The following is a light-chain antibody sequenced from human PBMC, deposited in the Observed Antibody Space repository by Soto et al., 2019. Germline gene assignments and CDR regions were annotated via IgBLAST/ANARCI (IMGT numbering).Light chain of an antibody. V-gene: IGKV3-11*01. J-gene: IGKJ5*01. CDR3: QQRSDSST. CDR1: QSVSSH. CDR2: XAS. Sequence: ESVLTQSPDTLPLSLGETATLSXWASQSVSSHLSWFQQRPGQTPRXXNDXASTSAPGIPASFSGRGSGADFTLTISSLEAEDVAVYYCQQRSDSSTFGQGTRLEI.